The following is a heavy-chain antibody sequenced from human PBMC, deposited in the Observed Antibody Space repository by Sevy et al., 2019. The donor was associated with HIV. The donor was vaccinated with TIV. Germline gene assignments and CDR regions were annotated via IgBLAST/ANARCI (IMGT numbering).Heavy chain of an antibody. V-gene: IGHV3-11*01. J-gene: IGHJ4*02. CDR2: IGGST. Sequence: GGSLRLSCAASGFIFRDHYMSWFRQAPGKGLEWISYIGGSTKYTDSVKGRFTISRDNADRSLYLHMNSLGPEDTAVYYCARVSPPLAGTTDGLYFDSWGQGTLVTVSS. D-gene: IGHD1-1*01. CDR3: ARVSPPLAGTTDGLYFDS. CDR1: GFIFRDHY.